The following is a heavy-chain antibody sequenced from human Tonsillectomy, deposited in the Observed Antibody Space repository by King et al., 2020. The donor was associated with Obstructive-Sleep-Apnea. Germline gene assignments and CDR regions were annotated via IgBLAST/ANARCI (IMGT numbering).Heavy chain of an antibody. J-gene: IGHJ4*02. V-gene: IGHV5-51*01. CDR3: ARQGRAGEVDY. Sequence: QLVQSGAEVKKPGESLEISCQGSGYSFTSYWIGWVRQIPGKGLEWMGIIYPSDFDTRDSPSFQGRVTISADKSISTAYLQWRSLKVSDTAMFYCARQGRAGEVDYWGQGTLVTVSS. CDR1: GYSFTSYW. CDR2: IYPSDFDT.